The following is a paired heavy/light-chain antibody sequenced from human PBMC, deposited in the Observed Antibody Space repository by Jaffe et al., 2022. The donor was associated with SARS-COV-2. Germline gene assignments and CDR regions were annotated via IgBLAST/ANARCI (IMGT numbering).Heavy chain of an antibody. CDR1: GFTFTGFE. CDR3: VAGGLRYFDY. CDR2: IGASPRNV. J-gene: IGHJ4*02. Sequence: EVRLVESGGGLAQPGGSLRLSCAASGFTFTGFEMNWVRQAPGKGLEWISYIGASPRNVKFADSVKGRFTISRDDASASLYLQMNSLRADDTAVYYCVAGGLRYFDYWGQGALVTVSS. D-gene: IGHD2-21*01. V-gene: IGHV3-48*03.
Light chain of an antibody. V-gene: IGKV2-30*02. CDR2: RVS. CDR1: QSLLHTDGTTY. J-gene: IGKJ1*01. Sequence: DVVMTQSPLSLPVALGQTASISCTSSQSLLHTDGTTYLNWFYQRPGQSPRRLFFRVSSRVSGVPDRFTASGSGTVFTLTISRVEAEDVGLYYCMQGLHWPPTFGQGTKVEV. CDR3: MQGLHWPPT.